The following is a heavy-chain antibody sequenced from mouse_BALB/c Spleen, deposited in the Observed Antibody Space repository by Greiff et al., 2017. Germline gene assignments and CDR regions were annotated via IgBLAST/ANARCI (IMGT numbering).Heavy chain of an antibody. J-gene: IGHJ4*01. CDR2: INPNNGGT. CDR1: GYTFTDYN. Sequence: EVQLQQSGPELVKPGASVKIPCKASGYTFTDYNMDWVKQSHGKSLEWIGDINPNNGGTIYNQKFKGKATLTVDKSSSTAYMELRSLTSEDTAVYYCARRGENWDGDYAMDYWGQGTSVTVSS. CDR3: ARRGENWDGDYAMDY. V-gene: IGHV1-18*01. D-gene: IGHD4-1*01.